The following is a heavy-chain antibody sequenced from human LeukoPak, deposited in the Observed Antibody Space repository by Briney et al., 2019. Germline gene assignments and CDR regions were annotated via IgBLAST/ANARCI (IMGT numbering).Heavy chain of an antibody. CDR3: AAPAPHPRYCSGGSCYSGMDV. CDR1: GYTFTGYY. V-gene: IGHV1-18*04. Sequence: ASVKVSCKASGYTFTGYYMHWVRQAPGQGLEWMGWISAYNGNTNYAQKLQGRVTMTTDTSTSTAYMELRSLRSDDTAVYYCAAPAPHPRYCSGGSCYSGMDVWGQGTTVTVSS. CDR2: ISAYNGNT. D-gene: IGHD2-15*01. J-gene: IGHJ6*02.